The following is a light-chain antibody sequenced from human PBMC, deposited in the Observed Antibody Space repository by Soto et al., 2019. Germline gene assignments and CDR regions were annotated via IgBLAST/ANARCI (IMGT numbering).Light chain of an antibody. CDR2: TVT. CDR3: CSYAGSSSYV. CDR1: SSDIGGYNY. J-gene: IGLJ1*01. Sequence: LTQPRSVSGSPGQSVTISCTGTSSDIGGYNYVSWYQQHPGKAPKLMIYTVTKRPSGVPDRFSGSKSDNTASLTISGLQADDEADYYCCSYAGSSSYVFGTGTKVT. V-gene: IGLV2-11*01.